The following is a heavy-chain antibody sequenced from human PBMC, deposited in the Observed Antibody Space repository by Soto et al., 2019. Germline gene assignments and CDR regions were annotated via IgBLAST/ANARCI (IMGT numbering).Heavy chain of an antibody. J-gene: IGHJ4*02. D-gene: IGHD3-22*01. Sequence: ASVKVSCKASGYTFTSYYMHWVRQAPGQGLEWMGIINPSGGSTSYAQKFQGRVTMTRDTSTSTVYMELSSLRSEDTAVYYCAREYYDSSGYPPYFDYWGQGTLVTVSS. V-gene: IGHV1-46*01. CDR3: AREYYDSSGYPPYFDY. CDR2: INPSGGST. CDR1: GYTFTSYY.